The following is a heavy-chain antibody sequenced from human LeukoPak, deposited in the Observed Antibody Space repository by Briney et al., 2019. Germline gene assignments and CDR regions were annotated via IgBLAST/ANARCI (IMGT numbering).Heavy chain of an antibody. D-gene: IGHD3-22*01. CDR2: INHSGST. Sequence: SETLSLTCAVYGGSFSGYYWSWIRQPPGKGLEWIGEINHSGSTNYNPSLKSRVTISVDTSKNQFSLKLSSVTAADTAVYYCARASPPYYYDSGILTYFDYWGQGTLVTISS. CDR3: ARASPPYYYDSGILTYFDY. V-gene: IGHV4-34*01. CDR1: GGSFSGYY. J-gene: IGHJ4*02.